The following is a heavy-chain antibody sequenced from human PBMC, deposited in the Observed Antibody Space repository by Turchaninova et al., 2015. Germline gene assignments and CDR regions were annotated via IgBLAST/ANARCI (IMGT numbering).Heavy chain of an antibody. D-gene: IGHD3-3*01. V-gene: IGHV3-15*01. J-gene: IGHJ4*02. CDR3: TTYSFLERIFLFDY. CDR1: GFTFSNAC. Sequence: EVQLVESGGGLVKPGGSLSLSCAASGFTFSNACMSWVRLAPGKGLAWVGRFKCKTDAWEPDSSAPHKSRKNKRYLQMNSLKTEDTAVYYCTTYSFLERIFLFDYWGQGTLVTVSS. CDR2: FKCKTDAWEP.